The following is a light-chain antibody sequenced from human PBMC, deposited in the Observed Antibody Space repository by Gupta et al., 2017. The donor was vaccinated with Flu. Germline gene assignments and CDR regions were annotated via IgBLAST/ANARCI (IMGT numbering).Light chain of an antibody. CDR3: SSYTSSNTLV. CDR1: SSDVGGYNY. Sequence: SINISCTGTSSDVGGYNYVSWDQQHPGKAPKLMIDDVGNRPSGVSNLFSGSKSGNTASLTISGLQAEDEADYYCSSYTSSNTLVFGGGTKLTVL. CDR2: DVG. J-gene: IGLJ2*01. V-gene: IGLV2-14*04.